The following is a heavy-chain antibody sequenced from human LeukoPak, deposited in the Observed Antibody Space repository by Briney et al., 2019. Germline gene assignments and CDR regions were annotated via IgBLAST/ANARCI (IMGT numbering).Heavy chain of an antibody. V-gene: IGHV4-34*01. J-gene: IGHJ4*02. D-gene: IGHD6-13*01. Sequence: KPSETLSLTCAVYGGSFSGYYWSWIRQPPGKGLEWIGEINHSGSTNYNPSLKSRVTISVDTSKNQSSLKLSSVTAADTAVYYCARGLGSWKYRGQGTLVTVSS. CDR1: GGSFSGYY. CDR3: ARGLGSWKY. CDR2: INHSGST.